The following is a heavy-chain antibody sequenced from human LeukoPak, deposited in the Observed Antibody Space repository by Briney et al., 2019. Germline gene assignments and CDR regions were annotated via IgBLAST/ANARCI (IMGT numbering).Heavy chain of an antibody. V-gene: IGHV3-20*04. Sequence: GGSLRLSRAASGFTFSSYWMHWVRHAPGKGLEWVSGINWNGGSTGYADSVKGRFTISRDNAKNSLYLQMNSLRAEDTAVYYCAKPPRIAAAGRGYFDYWGQGTLVTVSS. CDR1: GFTFSSYW. CDR2: INWNGGST. D-gene: IGHD6-13*01. CDR3: AKPPRIAAAGRGYFDY. J-gene: IGHJ4*02.